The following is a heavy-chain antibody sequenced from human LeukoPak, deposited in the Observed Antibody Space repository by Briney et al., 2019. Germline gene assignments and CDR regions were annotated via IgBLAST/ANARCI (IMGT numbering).Heavy chain of an antibody. Sequence: ASVKVSCKASGYTFTDFYMYWVRQAPGQGLEWMGWIDPNSGGTGYAEKFQGRVTMTRDTSISTAYVELSSLRSDDTAVYYCARVGSSSWQLFDYWGQGTLVTVSS. J-gene: IGHJ4*02. V-gene: IGHV1-2*02. CDR3: ARVGSSSWQLFDY. CDR2: IDPNSGGT. D-gene: IGHD6-13*01. CDR1: GYTFTDFY.